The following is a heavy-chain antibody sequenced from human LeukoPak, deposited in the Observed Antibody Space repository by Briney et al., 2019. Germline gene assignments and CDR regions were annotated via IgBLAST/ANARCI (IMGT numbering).Heavy chain of an antibody. D-gene: IGHD3-22*01. CDR1: GGSISSSSYY. V-gene: IGHV4-39*01. CDR3: ARLALSYYYDSSGYLDY. Sequence: SETLSLTCTVSGGSISSSSYYWGWIRQPPGKGLEWIGSIYYSGSTYYNPSLKSRVTISVDTSKNQFSLKLSSVTAADTAVYYCARLALSYYYDSSGYLDYWGQGTLVTVPS. CDR2: IYYSGST. J-gene: IGHJ4*02.